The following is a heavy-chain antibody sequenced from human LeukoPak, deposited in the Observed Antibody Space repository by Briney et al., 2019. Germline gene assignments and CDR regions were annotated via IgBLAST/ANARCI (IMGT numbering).Heavy chain of an antibody. J-gene: IGHJ4*02. CDR3: AKDSNGWYQRGSNYFDY. CDR1: GFTFSSYW. D-gene: IGHD6-19*01. Sequence: PGGSLRLSCAASGFTFSSYWMHWVRQAPGKGLVWVSRINSDGSSTSYADSVKGRFTISRDNSKNTLYLQMNSLRAEDTAEYYCAKDSNGWYQRGSNYFDYWGQGTLVTVSS. CDR2: INSDGSST. V-gene: IGHV3-74*01.